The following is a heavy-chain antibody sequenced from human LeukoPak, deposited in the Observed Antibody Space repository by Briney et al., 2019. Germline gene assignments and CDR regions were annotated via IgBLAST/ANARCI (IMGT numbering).Heavy chain of an antibody. D-gene: IGHD5-24*01. J-gene: IGHJ4*02. CDR2: INPSGGST. CDR1: GYTFTSYY. V-gene: IGHV1-46*01. CDR3: ARDQGGDGYKDY. Sequence: ASVKVSCKASGYTFTSYYMHWVRQAPGQGLEWMGIINPSGGSTSYAQKFQGRVTMTRDMSTSTVYMELSSLRSEDTAVYYCARDQGGDGYKDYWGQGTLVTVSS.